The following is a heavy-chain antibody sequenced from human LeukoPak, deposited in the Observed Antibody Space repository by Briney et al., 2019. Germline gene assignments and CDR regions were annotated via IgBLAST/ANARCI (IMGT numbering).Heavy chain of an antibody. Sequence: GGSLRLSCAASGFTFSNYWLHWVRQPPGKGLEWVGRIKSKTDGGTTDYAAPVKGRFTISRDDSKNTLYLQMNSLKTEDTAVYYCTTEVKGYYDSSGYDWGQGTLVTVSS. J-gene: IGHJ4*02. D-gene: IGHD3-22*01. CDR1: GFTFSNYW. V-gene: IGHV3-15*01. CDR2: IKSKTDGGTT. CDR3: TTEVKGYYDSSGYD.